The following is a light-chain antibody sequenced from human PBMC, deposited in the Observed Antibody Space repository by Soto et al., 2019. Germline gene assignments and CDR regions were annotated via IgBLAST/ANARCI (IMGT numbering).Light chain of an antibody. CDR1: QSVSSSY. CDR3: YQYGSSFPRT. V-gene: IGKV3-20*01. CDR2: GAS. J-gene: IGKJ1*01. Sequence: EIVLTQSPGTLSLSPGERATLSCRASQSVSSSYLAWYQQKPGQAPRLLIYGASSRATGFPVRFSGSGSETGFAVAISSLVPEDFTVYYFYQYGSSFPRTFGLGTTVAVK.